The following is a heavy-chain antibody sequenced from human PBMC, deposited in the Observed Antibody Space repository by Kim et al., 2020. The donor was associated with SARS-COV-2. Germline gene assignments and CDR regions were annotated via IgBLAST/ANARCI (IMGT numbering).Heavy chain of an antibody. J-gene: IGHJ4*02. CDR3: SRALGVVVGMWYFDF. CDR1: GFTFRDYA. CDR2: ITSKDYGETA. Sequence: GGSLRLSCTGSGFTFRDYALSWYRQAPGKGLEWVRFITSKDYGETAYYAVSVAGRFIMSRDDSNGIAHLQMNSLQTEDTAVYYCSRALGVVVGMWYFDFWGQGTLLTFS. D-gene: IGHD3-22*01. V-gene: IGHV3-49*03.